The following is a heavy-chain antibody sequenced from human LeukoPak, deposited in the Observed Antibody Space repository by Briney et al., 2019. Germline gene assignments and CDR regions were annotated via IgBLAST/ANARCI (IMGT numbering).Heavy chain of an antibody. Sequence: GGPLRLSCAASGFTFSSYSMNWVRQAPGKGLEWVSSISSSSSYIYYADSVKGRFTISRDNAKNSLYLQMNSLRAEDTAVYYCAREGYYDSSGYYSGENSLPDYWGQGTLVTVSS. CDR1: GFTFSSYS. V-gene: IGHV3-21*01. D-gene: IGHD3-22*01. CDR2: ISSSSSYI. CDR3: AREGYYDSSGYYSGENSLPDY. J-gene: IGHJ4*02.